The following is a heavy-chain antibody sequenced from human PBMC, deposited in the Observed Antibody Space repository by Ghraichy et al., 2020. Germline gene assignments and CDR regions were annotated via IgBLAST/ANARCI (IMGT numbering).Heavy chain of an antibody. V-gene: IGHV3-21*01. CDR3: ASGGVGATISDTYDI. CDR1: GFTFSSYS. J-gene: IGHJ3*02. Sequence: GGSLRLSCTASGFTFSSYSMNWVRQAPGKGLEWVSIISSTSRDIYYADSVKGRFTISRDNAKNSLYLQMNSLRAEDTAVYYCASGGVGATISDTYDIWGQGTMVTVSS. D-gene: IGHD1-26*01. CDR2: ISSTSRDI.